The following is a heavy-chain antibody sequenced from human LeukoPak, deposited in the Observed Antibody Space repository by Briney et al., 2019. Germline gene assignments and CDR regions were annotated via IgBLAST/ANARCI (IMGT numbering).Heavy chain of an antibody. CDR3: ARGIYDSSGTPPA. J-gene: IGHJ5*02. CDR1: GGSFSAYY. V-gene: IGHV4-34*01. D-gene: IGHD3-22*01. CDR2: INHSGST. Sequence: SETLSLTCAVYGGSFSAYYWSWIRQPPGKGLEWIGEINHSGSTNYNPSLKSRVTISVDTSKNQFSLKLSSVTAADTAVYYCARGIYDSSGTPPAWGQGTLVTVSS.